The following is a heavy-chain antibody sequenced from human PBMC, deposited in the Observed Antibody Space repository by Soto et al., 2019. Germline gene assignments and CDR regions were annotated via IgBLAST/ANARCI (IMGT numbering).Heavy chain of an antibody. Sequence: PGGSLRLSCAASGFTFSSYSMNWVRQAPGKGLEWVSSISSSSYIYYADSVKGRFTISRDNAKNSLYLQMNSLRAEDTAVYYCASRGCSGGSCYSPGVDYWGQGTLVTVS. CDR1: GFTFSSYS. CDR3: ASRGCSGGSCYSPGVDY. J-gene: IGHJ4*02. V-gene: IGHV3-21*01. D-gene: IGHD2-15*01. CDR2: ISSSSYI.